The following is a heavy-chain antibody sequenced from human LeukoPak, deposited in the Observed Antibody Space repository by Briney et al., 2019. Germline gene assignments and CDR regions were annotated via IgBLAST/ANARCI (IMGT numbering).Heavy chain of an antibody. CDR1: GGSISSSNW. CDR2: IYHSGST. D-gene: IGHD2-15*01. Sequence: SETLSLTCAVSGGSISSSNWWSWVRQPPGKGLEWIGEIYHSGSTNYNPSLKSRVTISVDKSKNQFSLKLSSVTAADTAVYYCASSLAPSSCSGGSCYRDYWGQGTLVTVSS. J-gene: IGHJ4*02. V-gene: IGHV4-4*02. CDR3: ASSLAPSSCSGGSCYRDY.